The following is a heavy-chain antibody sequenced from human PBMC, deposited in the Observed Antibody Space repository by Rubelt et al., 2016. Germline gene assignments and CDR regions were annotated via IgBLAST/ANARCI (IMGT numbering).Heavy chain of an antibody. Sequence: AMHWVRQAPGKGLEWVAVISYDGSNKYYADSVKGRFTISRDNSKNTLYLQMNSLRAEDTAVYYCARVVLLNGDWYFDLWGRGTLVTVSS. CDR1: A. CDR2: ISYDGSNK. J-gene: IGHJ2*01. V-gene: IGHV3-30*04. CDR3: ARVVLLNGDWYFDL. D-gene: IGHD2-21*01.